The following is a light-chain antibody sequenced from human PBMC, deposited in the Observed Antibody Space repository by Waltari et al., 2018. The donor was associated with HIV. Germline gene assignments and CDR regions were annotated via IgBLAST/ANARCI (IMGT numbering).Light chain of an antibody. CDR3: QQHSSTPYT. V-gene: IGKV4-1*01. CDR1: QSVLYSSNNKNY. CDR2: WAS. Sequence: DIVMTQSPDSLAVSLGERATINCTPSQSVLYSSNNKNYLAWYQQKPGQPPKLLIYWASTRESGVPDRFSGSGSGTDFTLTISSLQAEDVAVYYCQQHSSTPYTFGQGTKLEIK. J-gene: IGKJ2*01.